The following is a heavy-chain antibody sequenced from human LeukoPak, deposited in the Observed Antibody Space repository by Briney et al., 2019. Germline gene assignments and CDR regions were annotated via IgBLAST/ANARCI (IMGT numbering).Heavy chain of an antibody. Sequence: SETLSLTCTVSSGSISSYYWSWIRQRPGKGLEWIGYIYYSGNTNYNPSLKSRVTISVDTSKNQFSLNLSSVTAADTAVYYCARAPGGNPTTHYFDYWGQGTLVTVSS. D-gene: IGHD1-14*01. CDR3: ARAPGGNPTTHYFDY. CDR1: SGSISSYY. CDR2: IYYSGNT. J-gene: IGHJ4*02. V-gene: IGHV4-59*01.